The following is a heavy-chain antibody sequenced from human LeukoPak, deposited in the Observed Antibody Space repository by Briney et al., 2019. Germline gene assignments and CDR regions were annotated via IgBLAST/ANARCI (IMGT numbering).Heavy chain of an antibody. CDR2: IYHSGST. J-gene: IGHJ4*02. CDR1: GGSISSDGYS. V-gene: IGHV4-30-2*01. Sequence: SETLSLTRAVSGGSISSDGYSWSWIRQPPGKGLEWIGYIYHSGSTYYNPSLKSRVTMSVDRSKNQFSLRLSSVTAADTAVYYCARDKEGRGGFDYWGQGSLVTVSS. D-gene: IGHD3-10*01. CDR3: ARDKEGRGGFDY.